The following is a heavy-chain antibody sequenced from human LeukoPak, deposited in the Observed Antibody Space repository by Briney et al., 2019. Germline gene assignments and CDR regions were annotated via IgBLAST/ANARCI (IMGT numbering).Heavy chain of an antibody. D-gene: IGHD3-10*01. Sequence: GGSLRLSCAASGFTFSSYGMHWVRQAPGKGLVWVSRINSDGSSTSYADSVKGRFTISRDNAKNTLYLQMNSLRAEDTAVYYCARVNYYGSGSYHWYYYYYMDVWGKGTTVTISS. CDR1: GFTFSSYG. CDR2: INSDGSST. J-gene: IGHJ6*03. V-gene: IGHV3-74*01. CDR3: ARVNYYGSGSYHWYYYYYMDV.